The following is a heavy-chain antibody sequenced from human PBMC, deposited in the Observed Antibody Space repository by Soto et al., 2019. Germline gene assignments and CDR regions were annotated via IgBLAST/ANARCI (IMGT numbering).Heavy chain of an antibody. V-gene: IGHV3-30*18. D-gene: IGHD6-13*01. CDR1: GFPFSPYG. CDR3: AKEPPAIAASGIDS. J-gene: IGHJ4*02. Sequence: GGSLRLSCAASGFPFSPYGMHWVRQAPGKGLEWVAGISNDGSNTYYGDSVKGRFTISRDNSEKTLYLQMNSLRAADTAVYYCAKEPPAIAASGIDSWGQGTLVTVS. CDR2: ISNDGSNT.